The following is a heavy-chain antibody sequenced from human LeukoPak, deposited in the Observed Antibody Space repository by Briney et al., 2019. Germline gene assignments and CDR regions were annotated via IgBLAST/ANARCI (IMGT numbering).Heavy chain of an antibody. CDR3: ARRYYDILTGYYIDY. CDR2: INAGNGNT. Sequence: ASVKVSCKASEYAFTSYAMHWVRQAPGQRLEWMGWINAGNGNTKYSQKFQGRVTITRDTSASTAYMELSSLRSEDTAVYYCARRYYDILTGYYIDYWGQGTLVTVSS. CDR1: EYAFTSYA. D-gene: IGHD3-9*01. V-gene: IGHV1-3*01. J-gene: IGHJ4*02.